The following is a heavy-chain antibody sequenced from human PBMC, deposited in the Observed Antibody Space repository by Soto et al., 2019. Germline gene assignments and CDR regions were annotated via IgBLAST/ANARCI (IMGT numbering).Heavy chain of an antibody. CDR1: GFTFSSYA. V-gene: IGHV3-23*01. D-gene: IGHD2-2*01. CDR2: IGGSGGST. Sequence: GESLKISCAASGFTFSSYAMSWVRQAPGKGLEWVSAIGGSGGSTYYADSVKGRFTISRDNSKNTLYLQMNSLRAEDTAVYYCATDIVVVPAARSGFDYWGQGTLVTVSS. J-gene: IGHJ4*02. CDR3: ATDIVVVPAARSGFDY.